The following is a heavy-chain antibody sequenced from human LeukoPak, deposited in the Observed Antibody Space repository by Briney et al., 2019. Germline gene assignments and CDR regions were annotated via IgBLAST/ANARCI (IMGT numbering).Heavy chain of an antibody. V-gene: IGHV3-48*01. CDR3: AREIPGELNAFDI. J-gene: IGHJ3*02. Sequence: SNIGTSSTTIYYADSVKGRFTISRDNAKNSLYLQMNSLRAEDTAVYYCAREIPGELNAFDIWGQGTMVTVSS. CDR2: IGTSSTTI. D-gene: IGHD4-17*01.